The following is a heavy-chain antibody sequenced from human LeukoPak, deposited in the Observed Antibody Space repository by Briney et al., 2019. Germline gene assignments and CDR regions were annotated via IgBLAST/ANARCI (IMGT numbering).Heavy chain of an antibody. Sequence: RPGGSLRLSCAASGFTFSNYWMTWVRQAPGKGLEWVANIKLDGGEKYYVDSVKGRFTISRDNSKNTLYLQMNSLRAEDTAVYYCAKDMEWFGEFEFDYWGQGTLVTVSS. V-gene: IGHV3-7*01. CDR2: IKLDGGEK. CDR1: GFTFSNYW. D-gene: IGHD3-10*01. J-gene: IGHJ4*02. CDR3: AKDMEWFGEFEFDY.